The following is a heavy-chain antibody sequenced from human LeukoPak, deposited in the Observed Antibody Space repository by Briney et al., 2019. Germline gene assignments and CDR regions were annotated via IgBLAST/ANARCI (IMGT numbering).Heavy chain of an antibody. Sequence: PGGSLRLSCAASGLTFSSYWMHWVRQTPGKGLVWVSRINSGGSGTSYADSVEGRFTISRDNAKNTLYLQMNSLRAEDTAVYYCASSMGPLTEYWGQGTLVTVSS. CDR2: INSGGSGT. CDR3: ASSMGPLTEY. J-gene: IGHJ4*02. CDR1: GLTFSSYW. D-gene: IGHD3-16*01. V-gene: IGHV3-74*01.